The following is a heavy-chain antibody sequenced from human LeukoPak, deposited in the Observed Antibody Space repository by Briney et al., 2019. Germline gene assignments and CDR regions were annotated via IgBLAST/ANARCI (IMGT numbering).Heavy chain of an antibody. J-gene: IGHJ4*02. CDR3: ARARVLGELNY. V-gene: IGHV3-48*03. CDR2: ISNSGSSK. Sequence: GGSLRLSCAASGFTFSSCEMNWVRQAPGKGLEWLSYISNSGSSKYYADSVRGRFTISRDNAKNSLYLQMNSLRAEDTAVYYCARARVLGELNYWGQGTLVTVSS. CDR1: GFTFSSCE. D-gene: IGHD3-10*01.